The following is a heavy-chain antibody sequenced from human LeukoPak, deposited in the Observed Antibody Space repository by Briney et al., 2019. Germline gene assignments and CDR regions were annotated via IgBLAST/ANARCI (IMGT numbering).Heavy chain of an antibody. D-gene: IGHD5-24*01. Sequence: GSLRLSCAASGFTFSSYSMNWVRQPPGKGLECIGEIHHSGSTNYNPSLKSRVTLSVDTSKNQFSLKLSSVTAADTAVYYCARSRGWLQSHPLGYWGQGTLVTVSS. V-gene: IGHV4-34*01. CDR3: ARSRGWLQSHPLGY. J-gene: IGHJ4*02. CDR2: IHHSGST. CDR1: GFTFSSYS.